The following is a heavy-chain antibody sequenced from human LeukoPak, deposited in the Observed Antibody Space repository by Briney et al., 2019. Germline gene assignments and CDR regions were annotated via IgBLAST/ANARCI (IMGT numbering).Heavy chain of an antibody. V-gene: IGHV4-39*01. CDR2: IYYSGST. D-gene: IGHD6-19*01. CDR3: ARHMVSGWYVPSGY. CDR1: GGSISSSSYY. Sequence: PETLSLTCTVSGGSISSSSYYWGWIHQPPGKGLEWIGSIYYSGSTYYNPSLKSRVTISVDTSKNQFSLKLSSVTAADTAVYYCARHMVSGWYVPSGYWGQGTLVTVSS. J-gene: IGHJ4*02.